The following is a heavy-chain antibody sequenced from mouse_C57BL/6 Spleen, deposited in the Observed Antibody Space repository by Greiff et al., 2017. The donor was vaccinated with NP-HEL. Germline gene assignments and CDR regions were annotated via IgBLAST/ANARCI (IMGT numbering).Heavy chain of an antibody. CDR2: IHPNSGST. D-gene: IGHD1-1*01. CDR1: GYTFTSYW. Sequence: VQLQQPGAELVKPGASVKLSCKASGYTFTSYWMHWVKQRPGQGLEWIGMIHPNSGSTNYNEKFKSKATLTVDKSSSTAYMQLSSLTSEDSAVYYCARNYGSSYGKYYFDYWGQGTTLTVSS. V-gene: IGHV1-64*01. J-gene: IGHJ2*01. CDR3: ARNYGSSYGKYYFDY.